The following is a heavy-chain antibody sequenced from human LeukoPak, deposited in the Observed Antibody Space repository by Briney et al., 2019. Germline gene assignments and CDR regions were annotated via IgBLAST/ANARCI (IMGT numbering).Heavy chain of an antibody. D-gene: IGHD5-12*01. CDR1: GFTFSSYG. CDR3: VKPPNSGHDSAHIFDY. V-gene: IGHV3-30*18. Sequence: PGGSLRLSCAASGFTFSSYGMHWVRQAPGKGLEWVAVISYDGSNKYYADSVKGRFTISRDNSKNTLYLQMNSLRAEDTAVYYCVKPPNSGHDSAHIFDYWGQGTLVTVSS. CDR2: ISYDGSNK. J-gene: IGHJ4*02.